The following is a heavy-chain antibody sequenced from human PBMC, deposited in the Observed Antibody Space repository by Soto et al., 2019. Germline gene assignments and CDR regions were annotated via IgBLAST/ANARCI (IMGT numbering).Heavy chain of an antibody. V-gene: IGHV5-10-1*01. CDR3: ARPASGGSRDAFDV. Sequence: VESVTISCKASGYKFTTFWLNWVLQTPGKGLECLGRIDPTDSFTNYSPPFEGHVTISVDRSISTAYLQWNSLQASDTSIYYCARPASGGSRDAFDVWGQGTTVTVSS. D-gene: IGHD2-15*01. J-gene: IGHJ3*01. CDR2: IDPTDSFT. CDR1: GYKFTTFW.